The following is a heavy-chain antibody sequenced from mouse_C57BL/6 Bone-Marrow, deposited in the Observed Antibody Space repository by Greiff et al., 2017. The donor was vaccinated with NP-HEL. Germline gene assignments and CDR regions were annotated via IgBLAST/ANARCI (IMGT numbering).Heavy chain of an antibody. J-gene: IGHJ2*01. Sequence: VQLQQSGAELVRPGASVTLSCKASGYTFTDYEMHWVKQTPVHGLEWIGAIDPENGGTAYNQKFKGKAILTADKSSSTAYMELRSLTSADSAVDYCTTYYDYGTYFDYWGQGTTLTVSS. CDR3: TTYYDYGTYFDY. CDR2: IDPENGGT. CDR1: GYTFTDYE. D-gene: IGHD2-4*01. V-gene: IGHV1-15*01.